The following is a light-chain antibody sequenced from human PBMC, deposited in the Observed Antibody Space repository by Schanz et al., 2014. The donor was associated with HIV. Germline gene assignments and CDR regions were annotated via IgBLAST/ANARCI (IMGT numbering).Light chain of an antibody. CDR3: QQYGSSPRT. Sequence: EIVMTQSPATLSVSPGERATLSCRASQSVSSNLAWYQQKPGQAPRLLIYGASRRATGIPDRFSGSGSGTDFSLTISRLEPEDFAVYYCQQYGSSPRTFGQGTKLEIK. CDR1: QSVSSN. V-gene: IGKV3-20*01. CDR2: GAS. J-gene: IGKJ2*01.